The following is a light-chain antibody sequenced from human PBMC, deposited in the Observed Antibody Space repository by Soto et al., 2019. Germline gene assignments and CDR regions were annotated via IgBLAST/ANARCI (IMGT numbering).Light chain of an antibody. CDR1: SSNIGARYD. CDR2: DNS. V-gene: IGLV1-40*01. Sequence: QSVLTQPPSVSGAPGLRVTISCTGSSSNIGARYDVHWYQQLPGTAPKLLIYDNSNRPSGVPDRFSGSKSGTSASLAITGLQAEDEADYYCQSYDSSLSGSWVFGGGTKLTVL. CDR3: QSYDSSLSGSWV. J-gene: IGLJ3*02.